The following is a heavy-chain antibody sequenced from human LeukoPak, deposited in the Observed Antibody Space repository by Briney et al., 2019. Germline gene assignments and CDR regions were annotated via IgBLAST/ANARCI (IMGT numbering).Heavy chain of an antibody. D-gene: IGHD6-19*01. CDR3: AREYSSGWYGGDGFDY. CDR1: GGSFSGYY. V-gene: IGHV4-34*01. Sequence: SETLSLTCAVYGGSFSGYYWSWIRQPPGKGLEWIGEINHSGSTNYNPSLKSRVTMSVDTSKNQFSLKLSSVTAADTAVYYCAREYSSGWYGGDGFDYWGQGTLVTVSS. J-gene: IGHJ4*02. CDR2: INHSGST.